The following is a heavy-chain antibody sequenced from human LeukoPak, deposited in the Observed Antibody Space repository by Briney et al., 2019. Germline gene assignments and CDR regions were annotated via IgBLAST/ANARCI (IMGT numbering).Heavy chain of an antibody. CDR2: IIPIFGTA. D-gene: IGHD6-6*01. Sequence: SVKVSCKASGGTFSSYAISWVRQAPGQGLEWMGRIIPIFGTANYAQKFQGRVTITTNESTSTAYMELSSLRSEDTAVYYCAGEQLVPIHYYYMDVWGKGTTVTVSS. CDR1: GGTFSSYA. V-gene: IGHV1-69*05. J-gene: IGHJ6*03. CDR3: AGEQLVPIHYYYMDV.